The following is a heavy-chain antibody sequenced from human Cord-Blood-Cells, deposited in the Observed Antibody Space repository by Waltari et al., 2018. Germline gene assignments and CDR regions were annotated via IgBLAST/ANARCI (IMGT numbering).Heavy chain of an antibody. V-gene: IGHV3-53*01. Sequence: EVQLVESGGGLIQPGGSLRLSCAASGFTVSSNYMSWVRQAPGKGLEWVSVIYSGGSTYYADSVKGRFTISRDNSKNTLYLQMNSLRAEDTAVYYCATPGIAAASTLYYFDYWGQGTLVTVSS. CDR2: IYSGGST. CDR1: GFTVSSNY. D-gene: IGHD6-13*01. J-gene: IGHJ4*02. CDR3: ATPGIAAASTLYYFDY.